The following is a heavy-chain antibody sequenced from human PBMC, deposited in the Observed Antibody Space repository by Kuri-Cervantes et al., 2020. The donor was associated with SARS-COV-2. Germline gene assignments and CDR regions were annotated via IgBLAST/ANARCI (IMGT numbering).Heavy chain of an antibody. CDR1: GYTFTSYY. Sequence: ASVKVSCKASGYTFTSYYMHWVRQAPGQGLEWMGIINPSGGSTSYAQKFQGRVTMTRDTSISTAYMELSRLRSDDTAVYYCARDPGGLDAFDIWGQGTMVTVSS. CDR3: ARDPGGLDAFDI. J-gene: IGHJ3*02. V-gene: IGHV1-46*01. D-gene: IGHD4-23*01. CDR2: INPSGGST.